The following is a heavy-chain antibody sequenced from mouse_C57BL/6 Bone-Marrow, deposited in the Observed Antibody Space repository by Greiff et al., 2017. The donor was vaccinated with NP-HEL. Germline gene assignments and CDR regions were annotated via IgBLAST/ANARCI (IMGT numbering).Heavy chain of an antibody. J-gene: IGHJ4*01. CDR3: ARIYDGYYYAMDY. CDR1: GYTFTSYW. Sequence: QVQLQQPGAELVKPGASVKMSCKASGYTFTSYWITWVKQRPGQGLEWIGDIYPGSGSTNYNEQFKSKATLTVDTSSSTACMQLSSLTSEDSAVYYCARIYDGYYYAMDYWGQGTSVTVSS. D-gene: IGHD2-3*01. V-gene: IGHV1-55*01. CDR2: IYPGSGST.